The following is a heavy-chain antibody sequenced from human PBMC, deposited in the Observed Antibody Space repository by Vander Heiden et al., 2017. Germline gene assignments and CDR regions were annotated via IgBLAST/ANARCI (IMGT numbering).Heavy chain of an antibody. Sequence: EVQLVESGGGLVQPGGSLRLSCAASGFTFSSDSMNWVREAPGKGLEGVSYISSSSSTIYYADSVKGRFTISRDNAKNSLYLQMNSLRDEDTAVYYCARELDLGYCSGGSCAGLDYWGQGTLVTVSS. D-gene: IGHD2-15*01. CDR2: ISSSSSTI. V-gene: IGHV3-48*02. J-gene: IGHJ4*02. CDR1: GFTFSSDS. CDR3: ARELDLGYCSGGSCAGLDY.